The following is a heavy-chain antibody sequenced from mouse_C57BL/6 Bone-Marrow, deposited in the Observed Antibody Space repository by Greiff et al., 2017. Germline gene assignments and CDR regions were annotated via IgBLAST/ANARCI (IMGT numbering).Heavy chain of an antibody. CDR1: GFTFSSYA. CDR3: ARGLTTLFAY. D-gene: IGHD6-1*01. Sequence: DVKLVESGGGLVKPGGSLKLSCAASGFTFSSYAMSWVRQTPEKRLEWVATISDGGSYTYSPDNVKGRFTISRDNAKNNLYLQMSHLKSEDTAMYYCARGLTTLFAYWGQGTLVTVSA. V-gene: IGHV5-4*03. CDR2: ISDGGSYT. J-gene: IGHJ3*01.